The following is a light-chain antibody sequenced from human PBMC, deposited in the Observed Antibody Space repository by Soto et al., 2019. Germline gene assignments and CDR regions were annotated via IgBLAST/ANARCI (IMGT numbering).Light chain of an antibody. J-gene: IGKJ4*01. CDR3: QQYSNWPLT. CDR2: GAS. V-gene: IGKV3-15*01. CDR1: QSVSSN. Sequence: EIVLTQSPATLSVSPGERATLSCRASQSVSSNLAWYQQIPGRAPRLLIYGASTRASGIPARFSASGSGTEFNLTISSLQSEDFAVYYCQQYSNWPLTFGGGTKVDIK.